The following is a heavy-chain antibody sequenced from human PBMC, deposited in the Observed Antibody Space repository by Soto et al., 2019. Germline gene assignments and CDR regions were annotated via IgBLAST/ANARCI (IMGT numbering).Heavy chain of an antibody. D-gene: IGHD6-19*01. CDR2: IIPILGIA. Sequence: QVQLVQSGAEVKKPGSSVKISCKASGGTFSSYTISWVRQAPGQGLEWMGRIIPILGIANYAQKFQGRVTITADKSTSTAYMELCSLRSEDTAVYYCARTHSSGWYSYWGQGTLVTVSS. J-gene: IGHJ4*02. CDR1: GGTFSSYT. CDR3: ARTHSSGWYSY. V-gene: IGHV1-69*02.